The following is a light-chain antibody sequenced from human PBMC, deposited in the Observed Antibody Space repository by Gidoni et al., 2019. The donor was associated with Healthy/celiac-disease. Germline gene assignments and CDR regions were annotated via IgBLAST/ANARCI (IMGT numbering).Light chain of an antibody. J-gene: IGKJ2*01. Sequence: DIQMTQSPSSLSASVGDRVTITCRASRTISSYLSWYQQKPGKAPNLLIYGASSLKSGVSSRFSGSGSVTDFTLTISSLQPEDFATYYCQQSYSSLYTFGQGTKLEIK. CDR2: GAS. CDR1: RTISSY. CDR3: QQSYSSLYT. V-gene: IGKV1-39*01.